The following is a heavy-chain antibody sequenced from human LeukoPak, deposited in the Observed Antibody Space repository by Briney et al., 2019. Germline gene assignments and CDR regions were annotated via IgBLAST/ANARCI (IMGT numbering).Heavy chain of an antibody. V-gene: IGHV3-30*02. CDR2: VMNEGGNK. CDR1: GLSFSYYG. Sequence: SGGSLRLSCAASGLSFSYYGMHWARHAAGKWLEWVAIVMNEGGNKYYADSVKGRFTISRDNSKNTLYMQMSSLRADDTAVYYCAKDVDCRGGSCYPNDFNYCGQGTQVTVSS. CDR3: AKDVDCRGGSCYPNDFNY. J-gene: IGHJ4*02. D-gene: IGHD2-15*01.